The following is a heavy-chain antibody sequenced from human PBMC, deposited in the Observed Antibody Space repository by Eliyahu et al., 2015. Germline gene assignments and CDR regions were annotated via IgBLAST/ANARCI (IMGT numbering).Heavy chain of an antibody. CDR1: GGSIXSSSYY. CDR2: IYYSGST. V-gene: IGHV4-39*07. CDR3: ARDASGDGYNFDY. D-gene: IGHD5-24*01. J-gene: IGHJ4*02. Sequence: QLQLQESGPGLVKPSETLSLXCXVSGGSIXSSSYYWGWIRQPPGKGLEWIGSIYYSGSTYYNPSLKSRVTISVDTSKNQFSLKLSSVTAADTAVYYCARDASGDGYNFDYWGQGTLVTVSS.